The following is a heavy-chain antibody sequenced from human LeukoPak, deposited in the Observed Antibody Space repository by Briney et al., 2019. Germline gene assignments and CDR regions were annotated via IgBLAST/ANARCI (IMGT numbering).Heavy chain of an antibody. J-gene: IGHJ4*02. CDR1: GGSISSGNYY. D-gene: IGHD3-10*01. V-gene: IGHV4-61*02. CDR3: ARVDMVRGYYFDY. Sequence: SETLSLTCTVSGGSISSGNYYWSWIRQPAGKGLEWIGRIWTDGGTSYKPSLKSRVTISVDTSKNQFSLELTSVTAADTAVYYCARVDMVRGYYFDYWGQGILVTVSS. CDR2: IWTDGGT.